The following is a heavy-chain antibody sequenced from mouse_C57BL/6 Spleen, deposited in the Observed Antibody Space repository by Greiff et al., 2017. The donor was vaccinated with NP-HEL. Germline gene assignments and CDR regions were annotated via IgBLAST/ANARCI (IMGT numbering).Heavy chain of an antibody. CDR2: ISGGGGNT. J-gene: IGHJ3*01. CDR3: ASPYYDYDMFAY. D-gene: IGHD2-4*01. V-gene: IGHV5-9*01. CDR1: GFTFSSYT. Sequence: EVMLVESGGGLVKPGGSLKLSCAASGFTFSSYTMSWVRQTPEKRLEWVATISGGGGNTYYPDSVKGRFTISRDNAKNTLYLQMSSLRSEDTALYYCASPYYDYDMFAYWDQGTLVTVSA.